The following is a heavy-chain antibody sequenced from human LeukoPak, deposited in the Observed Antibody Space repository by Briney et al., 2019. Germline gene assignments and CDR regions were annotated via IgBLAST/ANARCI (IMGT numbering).Heavy chain of an antibody. V-gene: IGHV4-34*01. CDR2: INHSGST. J-gene: IGHJ6*02. D-gene: IGHD4-17*01. CDR1: GGSFSGYY. CDR3: ASLETLYGDHWGRNYYYGMDV. Sequence: KASETLSLTCAVYGGSFSGYYWSWIRQPPGKGLEWIGEINHSGSTNYNPSLKSRVTISVDTSKNQFSLKLSSVTAADTAVYYCASLETLYGDHWGRNYYYGMDVWGQGTTVTVSS.